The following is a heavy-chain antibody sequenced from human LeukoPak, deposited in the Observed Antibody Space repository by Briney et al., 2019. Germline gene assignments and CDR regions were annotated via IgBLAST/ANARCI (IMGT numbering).Heavy chain of an antibody. CDR3: ASLQQPYDY. V-gene: IGHV3-11*03. Sequence: PGGAPRLSFSTSGITFSDYYNSWIPPAPGEGLEWVSYISSTSSYTNYADSVKGRFTISRDNAKNSLYLQMNSLRAEDTAVYYCASLQQPYDYWGQGTLVTVSS. D-gene: IGHD6-13*01. CDR1: GITFSDYY. J-gene: IGHJ4*02. CDR2: ISSTSSYT.